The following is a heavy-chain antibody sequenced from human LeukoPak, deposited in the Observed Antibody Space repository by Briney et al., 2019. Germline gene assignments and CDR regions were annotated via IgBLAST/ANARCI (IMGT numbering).Heavy chain of an antibody. D-gene: IGHD6-13*01. Sequence: SETLSLTCAVSGGSISSSNWWSWVRQPPGKGLKWIGEIYHSGSTNYNPSLKSRVTISVDKSKNQFSLKLSSVTAAGTAVYYCARDAGYSSSWPYYWGQGTLVTVSS. V-gene: IGHV4-4*02. CDR3: ARDAGYSSSWPYY. CDR2: IYHSGST. J-gene: IGHJ4*02. CDR1: GGSISSSNW.